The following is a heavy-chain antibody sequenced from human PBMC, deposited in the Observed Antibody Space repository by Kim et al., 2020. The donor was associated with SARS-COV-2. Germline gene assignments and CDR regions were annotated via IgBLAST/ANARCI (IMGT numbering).Heavy chain of an antibody. V-gene: IGHV6-1*01. D-gene: IGHD3-16*01. CDR3: ARDRTYVDAFDI. J-gene: IGHJ3*02. Sequence: DYALSVKSRITINPDTSENQFSLQLNSVTPEDTAVYYCARDRTYVDAFDIWGQGTMVTVSS.